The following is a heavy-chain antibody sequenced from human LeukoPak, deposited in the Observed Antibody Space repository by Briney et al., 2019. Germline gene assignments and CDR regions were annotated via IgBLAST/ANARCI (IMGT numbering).Heavy chain of an antibody. V-gene: IGHV3-30-3*01. CDR1: GFIFSSYT. J-gene: IGHJ4*02. CDR3: ARDLGYTSGHPFDY. Sequence: GGSLRLSCAASGFIFSSYTVHWVRQAPGKGLEWVALILYDGSNKYYPDSVKGRFTISRDNSKNTFDLHMNSLRAEDTAVYYCARDLGYTSGHPFDYWGQGILVSVSS. D-gene: IGHD5-18*01. CDR2: ILYDGSNK.